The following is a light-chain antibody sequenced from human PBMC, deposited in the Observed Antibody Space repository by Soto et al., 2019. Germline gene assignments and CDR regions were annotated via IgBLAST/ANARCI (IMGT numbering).Light chain of an antibody. CDR3: SSFSSGTTLFV. CDR1: NSDIGDWNY. J-gene: IGLJ1*01. V-gene: IGLV2-14*01. Sequence: QSVLTQPASVSGSPGQSITISCTGANSDIGDWNYVSWYQQYPGKAPKVIIYEVNYRPSGVSYRFSGSKSGNTASLTISGLQAEDEADYYCSSFSSGTTLFVFGGGTKVTVL. CDR2: EVN.